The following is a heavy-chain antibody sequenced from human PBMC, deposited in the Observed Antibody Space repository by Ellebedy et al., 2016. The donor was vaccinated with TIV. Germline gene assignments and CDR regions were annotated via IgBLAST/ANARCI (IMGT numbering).Heavy chain of an antibody. CDR1: GISVSSDY. V-gene: IGHV3-66*01. CDR2: IYSDDRT. J-gene: IGHJ4*02. Sequence: GESLKISCVVSGISVSSDYISWVRQAPGKGPEWVSIIYSDDRTFYADSVKGRFTISRDNAKNSLYLQMNSLRAEDTAVYYCARDLMIWIFDYWGQGALVTVSS. CDR3: ARDLMIWIFDY. D-gene: IGHD2-2*03.